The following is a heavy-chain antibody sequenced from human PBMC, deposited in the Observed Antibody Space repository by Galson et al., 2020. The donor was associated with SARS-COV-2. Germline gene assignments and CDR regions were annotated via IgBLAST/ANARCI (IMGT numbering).Heavy chain of an antibody. V-gene: IGHV3-23*01. CDR1: GFTFSNYA. J-gene: IGHJ4*02. CDR3: ARVATRMVVATLDN. CDR2: ISAGGGTT. Sequence: TGGSLRLSCAASGFTFSNYAMTWVRQAPGKGLEWVSTISAGGGTTFYADSVKGRFTISRDNSMNTLFLRMSGLRADDTAVYYCARVATRMVVATLDNWGQGVLVTVSS. D-gene: IGHD5-12*01.